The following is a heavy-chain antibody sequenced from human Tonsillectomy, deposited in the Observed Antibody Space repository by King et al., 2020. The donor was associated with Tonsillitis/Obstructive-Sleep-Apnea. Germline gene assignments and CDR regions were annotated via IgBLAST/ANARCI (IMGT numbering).Heavy chain of an antibody. J-gene: IGHJ4*02. CDR3: AIKGSVWSFDN. CDR2: IRHDDPT. V-gene: IGHV3-23*04. Sequence: VQLVESGGGLVQPGGSLRLACVGSGLTFCTFAMTWVRQAPGKGLEWVSAIRHDDPTVYADSVKGRFTISRDSSKKTLYLQMNSLGAEDTAIYYCAIKGSVWSFDNWGQGTLVTVSS. CDR1: GLTFCTFA. D-gene: IGHD6-19*01.